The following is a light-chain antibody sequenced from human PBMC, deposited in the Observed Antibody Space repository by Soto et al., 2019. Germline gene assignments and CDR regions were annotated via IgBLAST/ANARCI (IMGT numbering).Light chain of an antibody. CDR2: GAS. CDR1: QSVSSSY. Sequence: EIVLTQSPGALSLSPGERATLYCGASQSVSSSYLAWYQQKPGQAPRLLIYGASTRATGIPDRFSGSGSGTDFTLTISRLEPEDFAVYYCQQYGSSPRTFGQGTKV. J-gene: IGKJ1*01. V-gene: IGKV3-20*01. CDR3: QQYGSSPRT.